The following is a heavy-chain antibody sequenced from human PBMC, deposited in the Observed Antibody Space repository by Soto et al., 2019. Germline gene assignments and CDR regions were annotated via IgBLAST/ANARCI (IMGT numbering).Heavy chain of an antibody. CDR1: GYTFTSYG. J-gene: IGHJ6*02. V-gene: IGHV1-18*01. Sequence: QVQLVQSGAEVKKPGASVKVSCKASGYTFTSYGISWVRQAPGQGLEWMGWISAYNGNTNYAQKLQGRVTMTTDTSTSTGYMELRSLRSDDTAVYYCAREDKIAVAGAYYYYGMDVWGQGTTVTVSS. CDR2: ISAYNGNT. CDR3: AREDKIAVAGAYYYYGMDV. D-gene: IGHD6-19*01.